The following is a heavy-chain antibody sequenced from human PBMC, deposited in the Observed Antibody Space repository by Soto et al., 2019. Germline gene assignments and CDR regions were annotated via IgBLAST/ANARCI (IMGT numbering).Heavy chain of an antibody. CDR2: INPHGGST. V-gene: IGHV1-46*01. J-gene: IGHJ5*02. Sequence: ASVKVSCKAPRDTFTSYYINWVRQDPGQGLEWIGVINPHGGSTVYAQKFQGRVTMTIDTPASTFYIELTRLRSEDTALYYCARSSGGNFGIILERTDWFAPWGQGTLVTLSS. CDR1: RDTFTSYY. CDR3: ARSSGGNFGIILERTDWFAP. D-gene: IGHD1-7*01.